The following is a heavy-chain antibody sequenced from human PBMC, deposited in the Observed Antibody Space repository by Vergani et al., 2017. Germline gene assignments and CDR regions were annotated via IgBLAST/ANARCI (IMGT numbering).Heavy chain of an antibody. Sequence: EVQLVESGGGLVQPGGSLRLSCAASGSTFSSYAMNWVRQAPGKGLEWVSYISRSSSTIYYADSVKGRFTISRDNAKNSLHLQMNNLRAEDTAVYYCARQSRDVFCTNGACPLGYWGQGALVTVSS. CDR2: ISRSSSTI. CDR3: ARQSRDVFCTNGACPLGY. V-gene: IGHV3-48*01. J-gene: IGHJ4*02. D-gene: IGHD2-8*01. CDR1: GSTFSSYA.